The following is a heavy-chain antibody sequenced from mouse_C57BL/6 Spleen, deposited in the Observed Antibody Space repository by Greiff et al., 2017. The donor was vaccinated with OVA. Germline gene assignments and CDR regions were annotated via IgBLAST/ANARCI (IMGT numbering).Heavy chain of an antibody. V-gene: IGHV1-59*01. J-gene: IGHJ3*01. CDR2: IDPSDSYT. CDR3: ADIEL. CDR1: GYTFTSYW. D-gene: IGHD1-3*01. Sequence: QVQLQQPGAELVRPGTSVKLSCKASGYTFTSYWMHWVKQRPGQGLEWIGVIDPSDSYTNYNQKFKGKATLTVDTSSSTAYMQLSSLTSEDSAVYYCADIELWGQGTLVTVSA.